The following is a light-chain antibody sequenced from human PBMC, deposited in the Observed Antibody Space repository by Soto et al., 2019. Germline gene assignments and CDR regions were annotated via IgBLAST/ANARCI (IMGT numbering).Light chain of an antibody. V-gene: IGKV1-5*03. CDR2: KAS. J-gene: IGKJ1*01. Sequence: DIQMTQSPSTLSATVGDRVTITCRASQNINSWLAWYQQKPGKAPKLLIYKASSLESGVPSRFSGSGSGTELTLTISSLQPDDFATYYCQQYQTYSTFGQGTKVEIK. CDR3: QQYQTYST. CDR1: QNINSW.